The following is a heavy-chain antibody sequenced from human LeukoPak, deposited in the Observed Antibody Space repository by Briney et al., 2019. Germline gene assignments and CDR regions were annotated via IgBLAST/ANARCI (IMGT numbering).Heavy chain of an antibody. D-gene: IGHD2-21*02. V-gene: IGHV4-59*08. CDR1: GGSISSYY. CDR2: IYYSGST. J-gene: IGHJ3*02. Sequence: KPSETLSLTCTVSGGSISSYYWSWIRQPPGEGLEWIGYIYYSGSTNYNPSLKSRVTISVDTSKNQFSLKLSSVTAADTAVYYCAAADIVVVTATGAVDAFDIWGQGTMVTVSS. CDR3: AAADIVVVTATGAVDAFDI.